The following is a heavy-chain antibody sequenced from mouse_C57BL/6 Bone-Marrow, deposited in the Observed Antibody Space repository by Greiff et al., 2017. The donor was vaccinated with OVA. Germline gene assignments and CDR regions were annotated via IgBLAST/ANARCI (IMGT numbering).Heavy chain of an antibody. J-gene: IGHJ4*01. D-gene: IGHD1-1*01. CDR1: GFNIKDYY. CDR3: TTWDYSLDAMDY. Sequence: VHVKQSGAELVRPGASVKLSCTASGFNIKDYYMHWVKQRPEQGLEWIGRIDPEDGDTEYAPKFQGKATMTADTSSNTAYLQLSSLTSEDTAVYYCTTWDYSLDAMDYWGQGTSVTVSS. V-gene: IGHV14-1*01. CDR2: IDPEDGDT.